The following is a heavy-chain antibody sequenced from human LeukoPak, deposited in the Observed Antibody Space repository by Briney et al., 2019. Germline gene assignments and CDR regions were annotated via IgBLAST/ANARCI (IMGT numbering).Heavy chain of an antibody. CDR2: MNPNSGNT. V-gene: IGHV1-8*01. J-gene: IGHJ3*02. Sequence: GASVKVSCKASGYTFTSYDINWVRPATGQGLEWMGWMNPNSGNTGYAQKFQGRVTMTRNTSISTAYMELSSLRSEDTAVYYCARSGSGYAKLNDAFDIWGQGTMVTVSS. CDR1: GYTFTSYD. CDR3: ARSGSGYAKLNDAFDI. D-gene: IGHD3-22*01.